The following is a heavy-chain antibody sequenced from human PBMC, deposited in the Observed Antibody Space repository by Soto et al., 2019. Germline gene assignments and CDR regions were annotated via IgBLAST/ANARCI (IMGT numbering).Heavy chain of an antibody. D-gene: IGHD6-19*01. CDR2: ISYDGSNK. CDR3: AKVLGVMEQWLPRASTDY. J-gene: IGHJ4*02. V-gene: IGHV3-30*18. CDR1: GFTFSSYG. Sequence: PGGSLRLSCAASGFTFSSYGMHWVRQAPGKGLEWVAVISYDGSNKYYADSVKGRFTISRDNSKNTLYLQMNSLRAEDTAVYYCAKVLGVMEQWLPRASTDYWGQGTLVTVS.